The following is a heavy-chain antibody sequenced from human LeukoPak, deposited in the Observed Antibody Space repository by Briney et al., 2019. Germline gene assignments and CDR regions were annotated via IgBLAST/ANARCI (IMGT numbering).Heavy chain of an antibody. Sequence: GGSLRLSCAASSGFTFVTYYMTWVRQAPGKGLEWVANITPDGSQKKYVDSVQGRFIISRDNAKNSLYLQMNSLRAEDTAVYYCARERGQSIVVVLAARNYNWFDPWGQGTLVTVSS. CDR3: ARERGQSIVVVLAARNYNWFDP. D-gene: IGHD2-2*01. CDR1: GFTFVTYY. V-gene: IGHV3-7*01. J-gene: IGHJ5*02. CDR2: ITPDGSQK.